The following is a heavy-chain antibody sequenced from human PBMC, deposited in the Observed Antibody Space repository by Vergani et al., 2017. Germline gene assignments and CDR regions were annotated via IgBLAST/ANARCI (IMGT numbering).Heavy chain of an antibody. CDR2: IYYSGTT. D-gene: IGHD1-26*01. J-gene: IGHJ6*02. V-gene: IGHV4-30-4*08. CDR1: GGSISSGDYF. Sequence: QVQLQESGPGLLKPSQTLSLTCTVSGGSISSGDYFWSWIRQPPGKGLEWIGYIYYSGTTYYNPSLESRVTISVDTSKNQFSLKLSSVTAADTAVYYCARASGSYPYYYGMDVWGQGTTVTVSS. CDR3: ARASGSYPYYYGMDV.